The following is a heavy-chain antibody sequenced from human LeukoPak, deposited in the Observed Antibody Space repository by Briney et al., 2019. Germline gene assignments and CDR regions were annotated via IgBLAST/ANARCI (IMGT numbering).Heavy chain of an antibody. CDR3: ARARYPSGITYFDY. J-gene: IGHJ4*02. D-gene: IGHD3-10*01. CDR1: GYTFTGYY. V-gene: IGHV1-2*02. Sequence: ASVKVSCKASGYTFTGYYIHWVRQAPGQGLEWMGWINPNSGGTNYAQKFQGRVTMTRDTSISTAYMELSRLRSDDTAVYYCARARYPSGITYFDYWGQGTLVTVSS. CDR2: INPNSGGT.